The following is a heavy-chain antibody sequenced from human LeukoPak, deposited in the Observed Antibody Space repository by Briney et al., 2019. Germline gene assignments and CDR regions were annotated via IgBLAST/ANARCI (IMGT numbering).Heavy chain of an antibody. D-gene: IGHD2-2*02. J-gene: IGHJ4*02. CDR1: GGSFSGYY. CDR3: ARGAIVVVPAAIWGFDY. Sequence: PSETLSLTCAVYGGSFSGYYGSGIRQPPGKGLEWIGEINHSGSTNYNPSLKSRVTISADTSKNPFSLKMSSLTAADTAVYYCARGAIVVVPAAIWGFDYWGQGTLVTVSS. CDR2: INHSGST. V-gene: IGHV4-34*01.